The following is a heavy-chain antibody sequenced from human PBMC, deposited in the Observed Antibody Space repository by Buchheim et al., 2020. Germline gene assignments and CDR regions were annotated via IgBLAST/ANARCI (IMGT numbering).Heavy chain of an antibody. J-gene: IGHJ4*02. CDR3: ARDLGPCEWGSTSCREV. CDR2: IYYSGGT. V-gene: IGHV4-31*03. D-gene: IGHD2-2*01. Sequence: QVQLQESGPGLVKPSQTLSLTCTVSGGSISSGGYYWIWIRQHPGKGLEWIGYIYYSGGTYYNPSLKIRVTISVDTSKIQFSLKLSSVTAADTAVYYCARDLGPCEWGSTSCREVWGQGTL. CDR1: GGSISSGGYY.